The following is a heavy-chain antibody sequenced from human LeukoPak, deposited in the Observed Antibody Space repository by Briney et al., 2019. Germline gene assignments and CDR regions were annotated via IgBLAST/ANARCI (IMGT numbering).Heavy chain of an antibody. D-gene: IGHD2/OR15-2a*01. CDR1: GGSISSYY. Sequence: SETLSLTCTVSGGSISSYYWSWIRQPPGKGLEWIGYIYYSGSTYYNPSLKSRVTISVDTSKNQFSLKLSSVTAADTAVYYCASRLLHNWFDPWGQGTLVTVSS. CDR2: IYYSGST. V-gene: IGHV4-59*08. CDR3: ASRLLHNWFDP. J-gene: IGHJ5*02.